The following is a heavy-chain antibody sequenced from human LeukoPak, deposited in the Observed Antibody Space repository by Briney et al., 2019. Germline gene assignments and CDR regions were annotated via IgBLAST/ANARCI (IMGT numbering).Heavy chain of an antibody. J-gene: IGHJ4*02. CDR1: GFTFSSYS. CDR3: ASDSYYYDSSGSAIQTRFDY. V-gene: IGHV3-21*01. D-gene: IGHD3-22*01. CDR2: ISSSSSYI. Sequence: GGSLRLSCAASGFTFSSYSMNWVRQAPGKGLEWVSSISSSSSYIYYADSVKGRFTISRDNTKNSLYLQMNSLRAEDTAVYYCASDSYYYDSSGSAIQTRFDYWGQGTLVTVSS.